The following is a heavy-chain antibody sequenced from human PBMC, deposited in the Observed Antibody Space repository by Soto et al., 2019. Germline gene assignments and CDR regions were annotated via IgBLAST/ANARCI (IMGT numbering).Heavy chain of an antibody. Sequence: QVQLVQSGAEVKKPGSSVKVSCKASGGTFSSYAISWVRQAPGQGLEWMGGIIPIFGTANYAQKFEGRVTITADESTSTAYRELGSLRSEDTAVYYCARGVVEWELQPRLDYWGQGTLVTVSS. CDR1: GGTFSSYA. D-gene: IGHD1-26*01. CDR2: IIPIFGTA. CDR3: ARGVVEWELQPRLDY. J-gene: IGHJ4*02. V-gene: IGHV1-69*12.